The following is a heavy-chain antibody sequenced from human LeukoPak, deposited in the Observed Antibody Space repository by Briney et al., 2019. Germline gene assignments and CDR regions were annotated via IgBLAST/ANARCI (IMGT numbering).Heavy chain of an antibody. CDR3: ARDQEGDSSGHMEVGDY. V-gene: IGHV3-33*01. CDR2: IWYDGSNE. CDR1: GFLFSAYG. D-gene: IGHD3-22*01. J-gene: IGHJ4*02. Sequence: PGGSLRLSCAASGFLFSAYGMYWVRQAPGKGLEWVAVIWYDGSNENYADSVKGRFTISRDNSENTLYLQMNSLSAEATAEYYCARDQEGDSSGHMEVGDYWGQGTLVTVSS.